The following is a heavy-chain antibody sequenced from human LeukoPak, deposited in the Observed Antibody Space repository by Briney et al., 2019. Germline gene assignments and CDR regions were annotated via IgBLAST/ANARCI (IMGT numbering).Heavy chain of an antibody. D-gene: IGHD1-26*01. Sequence: PGGSLRLSCAASGFTFSGSAMHWVRQASGRGLEWVGRTRNKANSYTTEYAASVKGRFTISRDGSKNSVYLQMNSLKTEDTAMYYCVRGGGFLGYIGPKNAFDIWGQGTMVTVSS. CDR3: VRGGGFLGYIGPKNAFDI. CDR2: TRNKANSYTT. V-gene: IGHV3-72*01. CDR1: GFTFSGSA. J-gene: IGHJ3*02.